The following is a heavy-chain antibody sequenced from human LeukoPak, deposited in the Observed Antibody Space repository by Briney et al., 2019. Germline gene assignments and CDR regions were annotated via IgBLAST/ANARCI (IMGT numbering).Heavy chain of an antibody. CDR3: ARDLSPYSLKGAFDI. CDR1: GYTFTGYY. CDR2: INPNSGGT. Sequence: ASVKVSCKASGYTFTGYYMHWVRQAPGQGLEWMGWINPNSGGTNYAQKFQGRVTMTRDTSISTAYMELSRLRSDDTAVYYCARDLSPYSLKGAFDIWGQGTMVTVSS. D-gene: IGHD1-26*01. J-gene: IGHJ3*02. V-gene: IGHV1-2*02.